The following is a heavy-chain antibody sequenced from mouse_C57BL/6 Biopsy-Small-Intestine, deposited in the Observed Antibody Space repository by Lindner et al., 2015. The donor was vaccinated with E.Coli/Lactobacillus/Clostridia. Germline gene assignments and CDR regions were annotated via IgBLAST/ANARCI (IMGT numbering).Heavy chain of an antibody. CDR1: GYTFTSYG. CDR2: INPGSGGI. Sequence: VQLQESGAELARPGASVKLSCKASGYTFTSYGISWVKQRPGQGLEWIGVINPGSGGINYNEKFKGKATLTADKSSSTAYMQLSSLTSEDSAVYFCARGARRNFDYWGQGTTLTVSS. CDR3: ARGARRNFDY. J-gene: IGHJ2*01. V-gene: IGHV1-81*01.